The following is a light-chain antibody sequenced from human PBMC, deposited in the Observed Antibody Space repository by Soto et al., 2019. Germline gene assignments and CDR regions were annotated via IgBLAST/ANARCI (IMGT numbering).Light chain of an antibody. V-gene: IGKV3-11*01. Sequence: EIVLTQSPATLSLSPGERATLSCRASQSVSSYLAWYQQKPGQAPRLLIYDASNRATGIPARFSGSGSGTDFSLTMSRLEPEDFAIYYCQHRSKWPYTFGQGTKLEI. CDR2: DAS. J-gene: IGKJ2*01. CDR1: QSVSSY. CDR3: QHRSKWPYT.